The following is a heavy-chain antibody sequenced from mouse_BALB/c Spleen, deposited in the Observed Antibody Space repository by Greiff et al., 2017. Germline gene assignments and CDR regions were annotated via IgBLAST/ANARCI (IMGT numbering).Heavy chain of an antibody. D-gene: IGHD2-2*01. CDR3: AREKVGYDEAAWFAD. V-gene: IGHV1S81*02. J-gene: IGHJ3*01. CDR1: GYTFTSYW. CDR2: INPSNGRT. Sequence: QVQLQQSGAELVKPGASVKLSCKASGYTFTSYWMHWVKQRPGQGLEWIGEINPSNGRTNYNETFKSKATLTVDKSSSTAYMQLSSLTSEDSAVYDCAREKVGYDEAAWFADWGQGTLVTVSA.